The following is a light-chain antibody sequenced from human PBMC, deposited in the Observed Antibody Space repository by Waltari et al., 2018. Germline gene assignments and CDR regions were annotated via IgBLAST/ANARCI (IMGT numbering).Light chain of an antibody. Sequence: DIQMTQSPSSLSASVGDRVTITCRASQSISNYLNWYQQKPGKAPKLLIYAASSLQSWVPSRYSGSGSGTDFTLTVSSLQPEDFATYYCQHSYSTLFLTFGGGTRVEIK. V-gene: IGKV1-39*01. CDR2: AAS. J-gene: IGKJ4*01. CDR1: QSISNY. CDR3: QHSYSTLFLT.